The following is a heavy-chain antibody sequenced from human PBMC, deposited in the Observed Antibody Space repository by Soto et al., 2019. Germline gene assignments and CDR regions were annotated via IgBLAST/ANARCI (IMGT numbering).Heavy chain of an antibody. V-gene: IGHV4-4*02. D-gene: IGHD4-17*01. CDR2: IYHSGST. Sequence: SETLSLTCAVSGGSISSSNWWSWVRQPPGKGLEWIGEIYHSGSTNYNPSLKSRVTISVDKSKNQFSLKLSSVTAADTAVYYCARDGGTTVTTLDYWGQGTLVTVSS. CDR3: ARDGGTTVTTLDY. J-gene: IGHJ4*02. CDR1: GGSISSSNW.